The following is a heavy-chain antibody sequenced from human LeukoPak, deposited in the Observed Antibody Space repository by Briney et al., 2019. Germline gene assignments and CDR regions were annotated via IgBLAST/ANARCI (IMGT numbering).Heavy chain of an antibody. CDR3: ARVNYDINYGMDV. CDR1: GGSISSGGYY. J-gene: IGHJ6*02. Sequence: SETLSLTCTVSGGSISSGGYYWSWIRQHPGKGLEWIGYIYYSGSTYYNPSLKSRVTISVDTSKNQFSLKLSSVTAADTAVYYCARVNYDINYGMDVWGQGTTVTVSS. V-gene: IGHV4-31*03. CDR2: IYYSGST. D-gene: IGHD3-9*01.